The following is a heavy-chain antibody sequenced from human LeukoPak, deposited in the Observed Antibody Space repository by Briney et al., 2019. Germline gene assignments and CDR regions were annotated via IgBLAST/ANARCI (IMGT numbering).Heavy chain of an antibody. V-gene: IGHV3-74*01. CDR1: GFTFSTYW. Sequence: RESLRLSCAASGFTFSTYWMHWVRQVPGTGLVWVSRTKSEGSSTSYADSVKGRFTISRDNAKNTLYLQVNSLRAEDTAIYYCVRDQSSFGSGGYRLGVWGQGTTVTV. D-gene: IGHD3-10*01. CDR3: VRDQSSFGSGGYRLGV. J-gene: IGHJ6*02. CDR2: TKSEGSST.